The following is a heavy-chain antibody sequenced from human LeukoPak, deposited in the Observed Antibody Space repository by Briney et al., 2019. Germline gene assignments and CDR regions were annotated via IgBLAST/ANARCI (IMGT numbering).Heavy chain of an antibody. V-gene: IGHV4-4*07. CDR1: GNSFGDYY. CDR3: TRDTGTTGEVNFDP. D-gene: IGHD4-17*01. J-gene: IGHJ5*02. Sequence: SETLSLTCTVSGNSFGDYYWSWIRQPAGKGLEWIGRIYTSGSTTYNPSLKSRVTMSVDTSKSQFSLNLMSVTAADTAVYYCTRDTGTTGEVNFDPWDQGTLVTVSS. CDR2: IYTSGST.